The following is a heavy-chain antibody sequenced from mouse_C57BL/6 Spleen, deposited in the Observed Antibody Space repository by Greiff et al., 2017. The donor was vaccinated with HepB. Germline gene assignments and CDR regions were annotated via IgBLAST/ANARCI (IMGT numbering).Heavy chain of an antibody. J-gene: IGHJ4*01. V-gene: IGHV1-18*01. Sequence: VQLKQSGPELVKPGASVKIPCKASGYTFTDYNMDWVKQSHGKSLEWIGDINPNNGGTIYNQKFKGKATLTVDKSSSTAYMELRSLTSEDTAVYYCALYTYAMDYWGQGTSVTVSS. CDR2: INPNNGGT. CDR1: GYTFTDYN. CDR3: ALYTYAMDY.